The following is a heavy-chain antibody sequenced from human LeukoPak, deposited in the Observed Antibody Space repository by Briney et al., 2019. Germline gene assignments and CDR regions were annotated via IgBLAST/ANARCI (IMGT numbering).Heavy chain of an antibody. Sequence: GGSLRLSCAASGFTFSSYSMNWVRQAPGKGLEWVSSISSSSSYIYYADSVKGRFTISRDNAKNSLYLQMNSLRAEDTAVYYCARDAHRYSIVGATAISDQGYWGQGTLVTVSS. CDR2: ISSSSSYI. V-gene: IGHV3-21*01. J-gene: IGHJ4*02. D-gene: IGHD1-26*01. CDR1: GFTFSSYS. CDR3: ARDAHRYSIVGATAISDQGY.